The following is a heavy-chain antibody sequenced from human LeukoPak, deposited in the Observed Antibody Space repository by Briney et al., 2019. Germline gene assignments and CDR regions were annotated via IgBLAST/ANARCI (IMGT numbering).Heavy chain of an antibody. CDR1: FTFXXXS. V-gene: IGHV3-21*01. J-gene: IGHJ5*02. Sequence: FTFXXXSXXWXRXXXGKXXXXVXSFSIISTYIYFAPSLKGPFSLSTDNPKNSLYLQLNSLTAEDTAVYYCARGSGYSYGSWFDPLCQGTLVTVAS. CDR3: ARGSGYSYGSWFDP. D-gene: IGHD3-10*01. CDR2: FSIISTYI.